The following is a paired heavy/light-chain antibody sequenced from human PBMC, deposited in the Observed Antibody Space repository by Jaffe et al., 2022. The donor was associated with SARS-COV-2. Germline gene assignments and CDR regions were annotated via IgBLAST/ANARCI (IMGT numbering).Light chain of an antibody. J-gene: IGKJ2*01. CDR1: QSISSY. CDR2: AAS. CDR3: QQSYSTPPT. Sequence: DIQMTQSPSSLSSSIGDRVTITCRASQSISSYLNWYQQKPGKAPKLLIYAASSLQSGVPSRFSGSGSGTDFTLTISSLQPEDFATYYCQQSYSTPPTFGQGTKLEI. V-gene: IGKV1-39*01.
Heavy chain of an antibody. D-gene: IGHD5-12*01. V-gene: IGHV3-48*02. Sequence: EVQLVESGGGLVQPGGSLRLSCAASGFTFSNYDMNWVRQAPGKGLEWVSYVNSRSSTIYYADSVKGRFTISRDNAKNSLYLQMTSLRDEDTAVYYCARGTVAIRNYYYGMDVWGQGTTVTVSS. CDR1: GFTFSNYD. J-gene: IGHJ6*02. CDR3: ARGTVAIRNYYYGMDV. CDR2: VNSRSSTI.